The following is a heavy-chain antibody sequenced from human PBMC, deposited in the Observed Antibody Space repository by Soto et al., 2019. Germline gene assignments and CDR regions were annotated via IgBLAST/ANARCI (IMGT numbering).Heavy chain of an antibody. CDR1: GFSLSTSGMC. Sequence: SGPTLVNPTQTLTLTCTFSGFSLSTSGMCVSWIRQSPGKALEWLALIDWDDDKYYSTSLKTRLTISKDTSKNQVVLTMTNMDPVDTATYYCARMMIRAYSYGSPDYYYGMDVWGQGTTVTVSS. D-gene: IGHD5-18*01. V-gene: IGHV2-70*01. CDR3: ARMMIRAYSYGSPDYYYGMDV. CDR2: IDWDDDK. J-gene: IGHJ6*02.